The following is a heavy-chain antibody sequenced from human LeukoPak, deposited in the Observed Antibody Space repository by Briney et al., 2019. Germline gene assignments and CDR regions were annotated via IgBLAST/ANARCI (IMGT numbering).Heavy chain of an antibody. CDR2: INSDGSSK. CDR1: GFTFSSYW. V-gene: IGHV3-74*01. J-gene: IGHJ4*02. Sequence: PGGSLRLSCAASGFTFSSYWMHWVRQTPGKGLVWVSSINSDGSSKTYADSVKGRFTISRDNAKNTLYLQMNSLRAEDTAVYYCAKEPPTAAAGHFPDEGGQGTLVTVSS. CDR3: AKEPPTAAAGHFPDE. D-gene: IGHD6-13*01.